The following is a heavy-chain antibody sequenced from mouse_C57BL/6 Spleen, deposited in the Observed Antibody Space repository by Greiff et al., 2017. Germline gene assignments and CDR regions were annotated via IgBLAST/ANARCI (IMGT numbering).Heavy chain of an antibody. J-gene: IGHJ2*01. CDR1: GYTFPSYW. D-gene: IGHD4-1*01. CDR3: ARWELDY. CDR2: IDPNSGGP. V-gene: IGHV1-72*01. Sequence: QVQLQQPGAELVKPGASVKLSCKASGYTFPSYWMPWVKHRPGRGLEWIGRIDPNSGGPKYNETFKSKATLTVDKPSSTAYMQLSSLTSEEAAVYYCARWELDYGGQGSTLTVAS.